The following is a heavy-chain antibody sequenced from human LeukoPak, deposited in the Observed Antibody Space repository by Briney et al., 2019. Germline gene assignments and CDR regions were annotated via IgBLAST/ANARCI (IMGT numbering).Heavy chain of an antibody. CDR3: ARRAYYYDSSGYYSYYFDY. V-gene: IGHV4-59*08. J-gene: IGHJ4*02. Sequence: PSETLSLTCAVYGGSFSRYYWSWIRQPPGKGLEWIGYIYYSGSTNYNPSLKSRVTISVDTSKNQFSLKLSSVTAADTAVYYCARRAYYYDSSGYYSYYFDYWGQGTLVTVSS. CDR1: GGSFSRYY. CDR2: IYYSGST. D-gene: IGHD3-22*01.